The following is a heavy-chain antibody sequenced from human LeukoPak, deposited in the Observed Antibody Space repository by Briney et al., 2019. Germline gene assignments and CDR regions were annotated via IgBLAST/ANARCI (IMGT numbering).Heavy chain of an antibody. Sequence: ASVKVSCKASGYTFTSYGISWVRQAPGQGLEWMGWISAYNGNTNYAQNLQGRVTMTTDTSTRIAYMELRSLGSDDTAIYYCARFSIPANWFDPWRQGTLVIVSS. J-gene: IGHJ5*02. D-gene: IGHD6-25*01. CDR1: GYTFTSYG. V-gene: IGHV1-18*01. CDR3: ARFSIPANWFDP. CDR2: ISAYNGNT.